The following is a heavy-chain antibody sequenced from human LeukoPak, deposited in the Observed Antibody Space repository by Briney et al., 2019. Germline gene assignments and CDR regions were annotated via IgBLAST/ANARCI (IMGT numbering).Heavy chain of an antibody. D-gene: IGHD2-21*01. V-gene: IGHV4-61*05. CDR3: ARVSIIASSHYYYGMDV. CDR2: IYYSGST. J-gene: IGHJ6*02. CDR1: AGSISSSSHH. Sequence: SETLSLACTVSAGSISSSSHHWGWIRQPPGKGLEWIGYIYYSGSTNYNPSLKSRVTISVDTSKNQFSLKLSSVTAADTAVYYCARVSIIASSHYYYGMDVWGQGTTVTVSS.